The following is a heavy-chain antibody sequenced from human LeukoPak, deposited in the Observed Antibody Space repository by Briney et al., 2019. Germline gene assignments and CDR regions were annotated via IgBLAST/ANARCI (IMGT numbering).Heavy chain of an antibody. CDR2: IYYSGST. J-gene: IGHJ4*02. D-gene: IGHD3-10*01. V-gene: IGHV4-39*01. Sequence: SETLSLTCTVSGGSISSSSYYWGWIRQPPGKGLEWIGSIYYSGSTYYNPSLKSRVTISVDTSKNQFSLKLSSVTAADTAVYYCVSFPSGVSYEFDYWGQGTLVTVSS. CDR3: VSFPSGVSYEFDY. CDR1: GGSISSSSYY.